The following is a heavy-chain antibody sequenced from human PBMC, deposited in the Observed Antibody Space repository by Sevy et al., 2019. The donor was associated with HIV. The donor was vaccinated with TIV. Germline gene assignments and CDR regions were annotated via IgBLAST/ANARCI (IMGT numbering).Heavy chain of an antibody. D-gene: IGHD3-22*01. V-gene: IGHV3-11*01. Sequence: GESLKISCAASGFTFSDYYMSWIRQAPGKGLEWVSYISSSGSTIYYADSVKGRFTISRDNAKNSLYLQMNSLRAEDTAVYYCAGALGYRYYDSSGYDAFDIWGQGTMVTVSS. CDR2: ISSSGSTI. J-gene: IGHJ3*02. CDR1: GFTFSDYY. CDR3: AGALGYRYYDSSGYDAFDI.